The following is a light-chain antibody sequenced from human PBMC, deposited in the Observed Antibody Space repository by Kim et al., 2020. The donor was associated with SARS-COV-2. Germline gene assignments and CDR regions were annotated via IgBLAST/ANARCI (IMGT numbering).Light chain of an antibody. CDR3: QQYGSSVYT. J-gene: IGKJ2*01. Sequence: LSPGARVTLSCRASHLVSADFLAWYQQKPGQTPRLLVYGASTRATDIPDRFSGSGSGTDFTLTISRLQPEDSAVYYCQQYGSSVYTFGQGTKLEI. CDR1: HLVSADF. V-gene: IGKV3-20*01. CDR2: GAS.